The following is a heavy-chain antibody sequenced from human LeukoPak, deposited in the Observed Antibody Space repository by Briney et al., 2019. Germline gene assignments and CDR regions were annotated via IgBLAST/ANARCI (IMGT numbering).Heavy chain of an antibody. CDR2: ISSGGSTI. D-gene: IGHD3-10*01. V-gene: IGHV3-48*03. CDR1: GFTFSSYA. Sequence: GGSLRLSCAASGFTFSSYAMNWVRQAPGKGLEWVSYISSGGSTIYYADSVKGRFTISRDNAKNTLYLQMNSLRAEDTAVYYCARDILLWFGEYYGMDVWGQGTTVTVSS. J-gene: IGHJ6*02. CDR3: ARDILLWFGEYYGMDV.